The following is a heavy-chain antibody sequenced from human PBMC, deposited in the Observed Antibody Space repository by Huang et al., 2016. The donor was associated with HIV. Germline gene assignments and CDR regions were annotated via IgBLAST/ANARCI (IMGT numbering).Heavy chain of an antibody. J-gene: IGHJ4*02. Sequence: QEQLVESGGGVVQPGGSLRLSCATSGFSFSHYGMHWVRPAPGKGLGWVAFIRFDGGNKHYADSAKGRFTISRDNSKKMLFLEMNSLRGDDTAFYYCATDLGGYSFDYWGQGALVSVSS. CDR2: IRFDGGNK. V-gene: IGHV3-30*02. CDR1: GFSFSHYG. CDR3: ATDLGGYSFDY. D-gene: IGHD2-21*02.